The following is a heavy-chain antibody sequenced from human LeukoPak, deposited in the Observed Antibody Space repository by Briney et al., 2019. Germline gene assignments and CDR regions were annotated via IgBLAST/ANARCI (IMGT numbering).Heavy chain of an antibody. CDR3: ARDRRAYTAMGYYYYYYGVDV. V-gene: IGHV3-66*01. Sequence: GGSLRLSCAASGFTVSSNYMSWVRQAPGKGLEWVSVIYSGGSTYYADSVKGRFTISRDNSKNTLYLQMNSLRAEDTAVYYCARDRRAYTAMGYYYYYYGVDVWGQGTTVTVSS. D-gene: IGHD5-18*01. CDR1: GFTVSSNY. J-gene: IGHJ6*02. CDR2: IYSGGST.